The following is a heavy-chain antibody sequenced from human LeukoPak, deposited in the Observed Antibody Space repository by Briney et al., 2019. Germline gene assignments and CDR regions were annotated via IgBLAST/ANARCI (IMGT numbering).Heavy chain of an antibody. Sequence: GGSLRLSCAASGFTFSSYWMSWVRQAPGKGLEWVANIKQDGSEKYYVDSVEGRFTISRDNAKNSLYLQMNSLRAEDTAVYYCASGYCSSGRCYGDYWGQGTLVTVSS. J-gene: IGHJ4*02. CDR3: ASGYCSSGRCYGDY. D-gene: IGHD2-15*01. CDR1: GFTFSSYW. CDR2: IKQDGSEK. V-gene: IGHV3-7*01.